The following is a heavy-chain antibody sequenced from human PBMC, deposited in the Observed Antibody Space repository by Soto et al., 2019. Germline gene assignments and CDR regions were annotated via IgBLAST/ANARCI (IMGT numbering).Heavy chain of an antibody. CDR1: GYTFNSFG. Sequence: QVQMVQSAGELKKPGAAVKVSCRTSGYTFNSFGVSWLRQAPGQGLEWMAWISGYTNKTNYAEKFQGRLNLTTDTSTSTAYMELRSLRLDDTAVYYCARDGITGSTAWFDPWGQGTLVTVSS. J-gene: IGHJ5*02. CDR3: ARDGITGSTAWFDP. V-gene: IGHV1-18*01. CDR2: ISGYTNKT. D-gene: IGHD1-7*01.